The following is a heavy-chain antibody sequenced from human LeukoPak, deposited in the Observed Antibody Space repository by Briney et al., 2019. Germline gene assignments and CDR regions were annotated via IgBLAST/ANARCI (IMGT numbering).Heavy chain of an antibody. J-gene: IGHJ3*02. CDR3: AKDLPYSGYDFDAFDI. D-gene: IGHD5-12*01. CDR1: GFTFSSYG. V-gene: IGHV3-30*02. CDR2: IRYDGSNK. Sequence: GGSLRLSCAASGFTFSSYGMHWVRQAPGKGLEWVAFIRYDGSNKYYADSVKGRFTISRDNSKNTLYLQMNSLRAEDTAVYYCAKDLPYSGYDFDAFDIWGQGTMVTVSS.